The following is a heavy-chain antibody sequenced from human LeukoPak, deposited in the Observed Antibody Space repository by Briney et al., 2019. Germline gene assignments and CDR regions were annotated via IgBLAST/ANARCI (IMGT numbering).Heavy chain of an antibody. D-gene: IGHD3-10*01. CDR2: INHSGST. CDR1: GGSFSGYY. Sequence: PSETLSLTCAVYGGSFSGYYWSWIRQPPGKGLEWIGEINHSGSTNYNPSLKSRVTISVDTSKNQFSLKLSSVTAADTAVYYCARGHEVRGVIGYYYYYCMDVWGKGTTVTVSS. CDR3: ARGHEVRGVIGYYYYYCMDV. J-gene: IGHJ6*03. V-gene: IGHV4-34*01.